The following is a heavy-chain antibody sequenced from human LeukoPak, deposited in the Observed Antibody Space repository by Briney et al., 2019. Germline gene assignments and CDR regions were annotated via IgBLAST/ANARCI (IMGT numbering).Heavy chain of an antibody. CDR1: GFTFSSYA. CDR3: ARDFWWLPDY. Sequence: GGSLRLSCAASGFTFSSYALNWVRQAPGKGLEWVSYISSSSSTIYYTDSVKGRFTISRDNSKNMLYLQPNSLTTEDTALYYCARDFWWLPDYWGQGTLVTVSS. V-gene: IGHV3-48*01. D-gene: IGHD3-3*01. CDR2: ISSSSSTI. J-gene: IGHJ4*02.